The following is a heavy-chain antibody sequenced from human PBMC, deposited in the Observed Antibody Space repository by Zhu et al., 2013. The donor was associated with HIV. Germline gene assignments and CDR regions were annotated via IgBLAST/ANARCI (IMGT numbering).Heavy chain of an antibody. CDR2: IIPIFGTA. CDR3: ARITMVRGVIIRQIDY. Sequence: QVRLVQSGAEVKKPGSSVKVSCKAFGGTFSSDAFSWVRQAPGQGLEWMGGIIPIFGTANYAQKFQGRVTITADKSTSTAYMELSSLRSEDTAVYYCARITMVRGVIIRQIDYWGQGTLVTVSS. CDR1: GGTFSSDA. D-gene: IGHD3-10*01. J-gene: IGHJ4*02. V-gene: IGHV1-69*06.